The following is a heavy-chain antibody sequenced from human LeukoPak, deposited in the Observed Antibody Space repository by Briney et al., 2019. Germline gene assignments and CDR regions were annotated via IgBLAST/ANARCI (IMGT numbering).Heavy chain of an antibody. V-gene: IGHV4-39*07. CDR2: IYYSGST. CDR3: ARTVYYYYYMDV. Sequence: PSETLSLTCTVSGGSISSNSYYWDWIRQPPGKGLEWIGSIYYSGSTYYNPSLKSRVTISVDTSKNQFSLKLSSVTAADTAVYYCARTVYYYYYMDVWGKGTTVTVSS. CDR1: GGSISSNSYY. D-gene: IGHD4-17*01. J-gene: IGHJ6*03.